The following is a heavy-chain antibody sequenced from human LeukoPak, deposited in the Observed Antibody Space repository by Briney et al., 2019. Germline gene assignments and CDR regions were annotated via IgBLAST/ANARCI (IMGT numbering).Heavy chain of an antibody. Sequence: SETLSLTCTVSGGSISSYYWSWIRQPAGKGLEWIGRIYTSGSTNYNPSLKSRVTISVDTSKNQFSLKLSSVTAADTAVYYCARSAARGVIIRAPYYYYYMDVWGKGTTVIISS. CDR3: ARSAARGVIIRAPYYYYYMDV. V-gene: IGHV4-4*07. CDR2: IYTSGST. J-gene: IGHJ6*03. CDR1: GGSISSYY. D-gene: IGHD3-10*01.